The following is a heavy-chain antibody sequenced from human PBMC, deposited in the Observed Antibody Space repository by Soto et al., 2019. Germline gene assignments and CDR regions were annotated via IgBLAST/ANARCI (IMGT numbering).Heavy chain of an antibody. J-gene: IGHJ4*02. CDR3: VRDVHLDY. CDR1: GFPFSNYE. CDR2: ISSGGTNK. V-gene: IGHV3-48*03. D-gene: IGHD1-1*01. Sequence: PGGSLRLSCTASGFPFSNYEMNWVRQAPGKGLEWVSYISSGGTNKFYADSLQGRVSASRDNHKNSLILEMDRLTVEDTAIYYCVRDVHLDYWGLGSLVTVSS.